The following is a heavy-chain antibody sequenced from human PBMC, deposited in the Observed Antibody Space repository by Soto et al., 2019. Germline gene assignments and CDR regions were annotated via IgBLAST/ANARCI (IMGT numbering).Heavy chain of an antibody. Sequence: DVQLVESGGGLVQPGGSLRLSCAASGFTLSSYDVHWVRQATGEGLAWVSGIGSGGDTHYADSVKGRFIISREDGKNSLYLQMNNLRVGDTAVYYCTRKTPPTGMEVWGQGATVTVSS. D-gene: IGHD3-9*01. CDR2: IGSGGDT. V-gene: IGHV3-13*01. CDR1: GFTLSSYD. J-gene: IGHJ6*02. CDR3: TRKTPPTGMEV.